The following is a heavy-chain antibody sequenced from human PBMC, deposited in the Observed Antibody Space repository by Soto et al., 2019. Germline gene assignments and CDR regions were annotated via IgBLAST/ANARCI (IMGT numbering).Heavy chain of an antibody. V-gene: IGHV4-30-2*01. CDR2: IYHSGST. CDR1: GGSISSGGYS. CDR3: ARVPDV. J-gene: IGHJ6*02. Sequence: SETLSLTCAVSGGSISSGGYSWGWIRQPPGKGLEWIGYIYHSGSTYYNPSLKSRVTISVDRSKNQFSLKLSSVTAADTAVYYCARVPDVWGQGTTVTVSS.